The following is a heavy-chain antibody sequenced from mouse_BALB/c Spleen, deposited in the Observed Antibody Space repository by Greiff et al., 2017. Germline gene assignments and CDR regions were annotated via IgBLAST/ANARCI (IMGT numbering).Heavy chain of an antibody. CDR1: GFTFTDSA. CDR2: ISTAYGNT. CDR3: ASGGSVTMITTDGMDY. V-gene: IGHV1S137*01. J-gene: IGHJ4*01. D-gene: IGHD2-4*01. Sequence: QVQLQQSGPELVKPGVSVKMSCTASGFTFTDSAMHWVKQSPAKGLEWIGVISTAYGNTKYNQKFKGKATMTVDTSSNTAYMELARLTSEDSAIYYCASGGSVTMITTDGMDYWGQGTAVTVSS.